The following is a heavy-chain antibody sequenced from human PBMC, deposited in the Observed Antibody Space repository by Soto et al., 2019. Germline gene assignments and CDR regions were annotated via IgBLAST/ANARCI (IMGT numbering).Heavy chain of an antibody. J-gene: IGHJ3*02. D-gene: IGHD3-9*01. CDR3: ARDRIPDIYFDWLFDGFDI. CDR2: IYYSGST. V-gene: IGHV4-59*01. CDR1: GGSLSSYY. Sequence: QVQLQESGPGLVKPSETLSLTCTVSGGSLSSYYWSWIRQPPGKGLEWIGYIYYSGSTKYNPSLKSRVTLSVDTSKNQFSLKLSSVTAADTAVYYCARDRIPDIYFDWLFDGFDIWGQGTMVTVSS.